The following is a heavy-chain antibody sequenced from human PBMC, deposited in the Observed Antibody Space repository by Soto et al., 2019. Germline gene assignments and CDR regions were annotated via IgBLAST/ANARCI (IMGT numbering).Heavy chain of an antibody. CDR2: ISDSGNII. V-gene: IGHV3-11*01. J-gene: IGHJ5*02. D-gene: IGHD6-19*01. CDR3: ARRTRGAGWFDP. Sequence: GGSLRLSCAASGFTFSDNYMTWIRQAPGRGLEWVAYISDSGNIIYYADSVQGRFTVSRDNAKNSLYLQMNSLGAEDTAVYYCARRTRGAGWFDPWGQGTLVTVSS. CDR1: GFTFSDNY.